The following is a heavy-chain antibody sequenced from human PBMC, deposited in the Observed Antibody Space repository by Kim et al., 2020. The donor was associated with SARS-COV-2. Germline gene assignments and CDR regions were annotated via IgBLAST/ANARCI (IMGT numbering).Heavy chain of an antibody. J-gene: IGHJ4*02. V-gene: IGHV3-7*01. CDR1: GFTFSSYW. CDR2: IKQDGSEK. Sequence: GGSLRLSCAASGFTFSSYWMSWVRQAPGKGLEWVANIKQDGSEKYYVDSVKGRFTISRDNAKNSLYLQMNSLRAEDTAVYYCARPPGDWNYFGDLWYWGQGTLVTVSS. D-gene: IGHD1-7*01. CDR3: ARPPGDWNYFGDLWY.